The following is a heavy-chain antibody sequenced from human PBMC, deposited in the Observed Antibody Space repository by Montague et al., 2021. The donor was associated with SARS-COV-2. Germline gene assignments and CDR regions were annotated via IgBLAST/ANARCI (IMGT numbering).Heavy chain of an antibody. CDR1: GGSISSSSYY. V-gene: IGHV4-39*07. CDR3: AGGTKRVFTYDYDSSGYASDY. J-gene: IGHJ4*02. D-gene: IGHD3-22*01. CDR2: INHSGST. Sequence: SETLSLTCTVSGGSISSSSYYWGWIRQPPGKGLEWIGEINHSGSTKYNPSLKSRVTISVDTSKNQFSLKLSSVTAADTAVYYCAGGTKRVFTYDYDSSGYASDYWGQGTLVTVSS.